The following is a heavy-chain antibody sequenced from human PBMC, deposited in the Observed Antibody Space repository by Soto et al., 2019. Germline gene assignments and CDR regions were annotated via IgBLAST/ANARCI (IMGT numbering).Heavy chain of an antibody. CDR1: GYSINSGYY. D-gene: IGHD2-21*02. J-gene: IGHJ6*02. V-gene: IGHV4-38-2*02. CDR3: ARVVNVSYCGGDCYYYYYYYGMDV. Sequence: SETLSLTCTVSGYSINSGYYWGWIRQPPGKGLEWIGSIYHSGSTYYNPSLKSRVTISVDTSKNQFSLKLSSVTAADTAVYYCARVVNVSYCGGDCYYYYYYYGMDVWGQGTTVTVSS. CDR2: IYHSGST.